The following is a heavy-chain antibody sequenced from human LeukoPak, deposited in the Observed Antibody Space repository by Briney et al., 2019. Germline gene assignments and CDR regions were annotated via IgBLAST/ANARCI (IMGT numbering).Heavy chain of an antibody. CDR2: IYPPDSDT. CDR3: ARSSSYSPYYFDS. D-gene: IGHD3-22*01. Sequence: EESLKISCKGSGYSFTKNWIGWVRQMPGKGLEWMGIIYPPDSDTRYGRSFQGQVTISVDESITTAYLQWSSLKASDTAMYYCARSSSYSPYYFDSWGQGTLVTVSS. J-gene: IGHJ4*02. CDR1: GYSFTKNW. V-gene: IGHV5-51*01.